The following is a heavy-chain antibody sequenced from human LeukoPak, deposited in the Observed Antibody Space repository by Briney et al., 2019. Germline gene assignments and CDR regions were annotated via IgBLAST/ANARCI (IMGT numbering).Heavy chain of an antibody. D-gene: IGHD3-22*01. CDR3: ARGLFLSGYLDAFDI. CDR2: IYNDGRT. Sequence: GGSLRLSCAASGFTFSSYGMSWVRQAPGKGLEWVSLIYNDGRTYYADSVKGRCTISRDNLKNVLYLQMNSLKVEDTALYYCARGLFLSGYLDAFDIWGQGTVVTVSS. V-gene: IGHV3-53*01. J-gene: IGHJ3*02. CDR1: GFTFSSYG.